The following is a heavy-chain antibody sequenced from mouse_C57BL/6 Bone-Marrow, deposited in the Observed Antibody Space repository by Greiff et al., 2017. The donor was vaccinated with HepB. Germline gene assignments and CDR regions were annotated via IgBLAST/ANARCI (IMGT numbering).Heavy chain of an antibody. CDR3: TSIYDGSAGWFAY. CDR1: GFTFSSYA. CDR2: ISSGGDYI. V-gene: IGHV5-9-1*02. Sequence: EVKVEESGEGLVKPGGSLKLSCAASGFTFSSYAMSWVRQTPEKRLEWVAYISSGGDYIYYADTVKGRFTISRDNARNTLYLQMSSLKSEDTAMYYCTSIYDGSAGWFAYWGQGTLVTVSA. J-gene: IGHJ3*01. D-gene: IGHD2-3*01.